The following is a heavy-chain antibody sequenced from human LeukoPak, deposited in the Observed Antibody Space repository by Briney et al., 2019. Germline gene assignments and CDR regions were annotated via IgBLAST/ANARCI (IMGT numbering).Heavy chain of an antibody. Sequence: PGGSLRLSCAGSGFTFNNYPISWVRQTPGKGLEWVSAITGGADSTYYADSVRGRFTISRDNAKNTLYLQMNTLRVEDTAVYYCTRDLMDYDVSTGLHHYYMDVWGQGTTVTVSS. CDR1: GFTFNNYP. V-gene: IGHV3-23*01. CDR3: TRDLMDYDVSTGLHHYYMDV. J-gene: IGHJ6*02. CDR2: ITGGADST. D-gene: IGHD3-9*01.